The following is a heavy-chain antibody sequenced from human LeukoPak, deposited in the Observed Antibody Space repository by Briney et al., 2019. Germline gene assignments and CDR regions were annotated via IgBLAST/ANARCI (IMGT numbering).Heavy chain of an antibody. CDR2: INHSGST. Sequence: SETLSLTCAVYGGSFSGYYWSWIRQPSGKGLEWIGEINHSGSTNYNPSLKSRVTISVDTSKNQFSLKLSSVTAADTAVYYCARGGDTAIDYWGQGTLVTVSS. J-gene: IGHJ4*02. D-gene: IGHD5-18*01. CDR1: GGSFSGYY. CDR3: ARGGDTAIDY. V-gene: IGHV4-34*01.